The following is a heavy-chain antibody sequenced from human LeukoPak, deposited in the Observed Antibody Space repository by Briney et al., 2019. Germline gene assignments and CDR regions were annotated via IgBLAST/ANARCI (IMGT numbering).Heavy chain of an antibody. CDR1: GLTVTNNY. Sequence: GGSLRLYCAASGLTVTNNYWNWVRQPPGKGPEWISLIYTNGNTQYADSVKGRFTFSGDISKSTLYLQMNSLRVEDTAVYFCTYGDYPINWGQGTLVSVSS. V-gene: IGHV3-66*01. CDR2: IYTNGNT. D-gene: IGHD4-17*01. CDR3: TYGDYPIN. J-gene: IGHJ4*02.